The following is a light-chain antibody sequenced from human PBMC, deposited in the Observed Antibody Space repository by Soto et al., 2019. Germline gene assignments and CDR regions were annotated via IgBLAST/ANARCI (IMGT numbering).Light chain of an antibody. J-gene: IGKJ2*02. CDR3: MQALQTPWT. V-gene: IGKV2-28*01. Sequence: DIVMTQSPLSLPVTPGEPASISCRSSQSLLHGNGYNYLDWYLQKPGQSPQLLIYLASSRASGVPDRFSGSGSGTDFTLKISRVEAEDVGVYYCMQALQTPWTFDQGTKLEIK. CDR2: LAS. CDR1: QSLLHGNGYNY.